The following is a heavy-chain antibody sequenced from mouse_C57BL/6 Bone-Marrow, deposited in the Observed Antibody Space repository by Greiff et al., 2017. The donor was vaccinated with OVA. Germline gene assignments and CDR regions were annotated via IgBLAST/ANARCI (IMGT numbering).Heavy chain of an antibody. D-gene: IGHD1-1*01. CDR2: IDPSDSYT. V-gene: IGHV1-59*01. J-gene: IGHJ3*01. Sequence: VQLQQPGAELVRPGTSVKLSCKASGYTFTSYWMHWVKQRPGQGLEWIGVIDPSDSYTNYNQKFKGKATLTVDTSSSTAYMQLSSLTSEDSAVYSCAYGSSFPWFAYWGQGTLVTVSA. CDR1: GYTFTSYW. CDR3: AYGSSFPWFAY.